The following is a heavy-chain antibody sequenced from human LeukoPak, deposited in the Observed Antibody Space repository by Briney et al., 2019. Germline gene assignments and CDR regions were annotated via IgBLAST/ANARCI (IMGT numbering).Heavy chain of an antibody. D-gene: IGHD1-1*01. CDR1: GFTFDDYT. Sequence: PGGSLRLSCAASGFTFDDYTMHWVRQAPGKGLEWVSLISWDGGSTYYADSVKGRFTISRDNSKNSLYLQMNSLRTEDTALYYCAKDMRVRDYYGMDVWGXGTTVTVSS. J-gene: IGHJ6*04. CDR3: AKDMRVRDYYGMDV. CDR2: ISWDGGST. V-gene: IGHV3-43*01.